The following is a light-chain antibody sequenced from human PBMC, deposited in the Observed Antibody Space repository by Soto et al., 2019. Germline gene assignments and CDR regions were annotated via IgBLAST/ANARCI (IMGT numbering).Light chain of an antibody. CDR3: KQYDSYPLA. J-gene: IGKJ3*01. CDR1: QGISSY. CDR2: AAS. Sequence: AIRMTQSPSSFSASTGDRVTITCRASQGISSYLAWYQQKPGKAPKLLIYAASTLQSGVPSRFSGSGSGTDFTLTFRCLQSEECATDDCKQYDSYPLAFGPGTKVDIQ. V-gene: IGKV1-8*01.